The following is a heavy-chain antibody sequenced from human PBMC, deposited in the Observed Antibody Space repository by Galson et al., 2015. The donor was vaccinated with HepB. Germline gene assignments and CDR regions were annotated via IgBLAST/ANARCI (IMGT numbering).Heavy chain of an antibody. D-gene: IGHD3-3*01. V-gene: IGHV3-64D*06. CDR3: VKDRGYDFWSGYPPPHFDY. CDR2: ISSNGGST. Sequence: SLRLSCAASGFTFSSYAMHWVRQAPGKGLEYVSAISSNGGSTYYADSVKGRFTISRDNSKNTLYLQMSSLRAEDTAVYYCVKDRGYDFWSGYPPPHFDYWGQVTLVTVSS. J-gene: IGHJ4*02. CDR1: GFTFSSYA.